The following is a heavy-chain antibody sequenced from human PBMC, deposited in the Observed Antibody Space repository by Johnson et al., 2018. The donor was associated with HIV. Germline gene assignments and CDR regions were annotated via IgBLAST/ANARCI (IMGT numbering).Heavy chain of an antibody. CDR3: TRDRDGVGVS. CDR2: IRSKANSYAT. D-gene: IGHD3-10*01. Sequence: VQLVESGGGVVQPGGSLKLSCAASGFTFSGSAIHWVRQASGKGLEWVGRIRSKANSYATAYAASVKGRFTISRDDSKNSVYLQMSSLKTEDTAVYYCTRDRDGVGVSWGQGTMVTVSS. CDR1: GFTFSGSA. J-gene: IGHJ3*01. V-gene: IGHV3-73*01.